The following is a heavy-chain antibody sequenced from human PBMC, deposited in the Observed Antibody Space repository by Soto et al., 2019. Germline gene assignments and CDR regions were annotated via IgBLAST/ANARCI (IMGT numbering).Heavy chain of an antibody. CDR3: ARSDGYNFNWLDS. J-gene: IGHJ5*01. Sequence: QVQLVQSRDEVKTPGASVKVSCKASGYTFATYDINWVRQAPGQGLEWMGWMNPNSGNTGYAQKFQGRLTMTRDTALSVAHMELSSLRNEDTAVYYCARSDGYNFNWLDSWGQGTLVTVSA. D-gene: IGHD2-21*01. CDR2: MNPNSGNT. V-gene: IGHV1-8*01. CDR1: GYTFATYD.